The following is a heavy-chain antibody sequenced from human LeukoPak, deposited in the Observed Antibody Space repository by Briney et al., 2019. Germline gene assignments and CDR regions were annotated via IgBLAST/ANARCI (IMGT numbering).Heavy chain of an antibody. CDR2: IYYTGST. CDR3: ARAAVAYDFWSGYYEDYYYYMDV. CDR1: GGSISNYY. Sequence: SETLSLTCAVSGGSISNYYWTWIRQPPGKGLEWIGYIYYTGSTNYNPSLKSRVTISVDSSKNQFSLKLSSVTAADTAVYYCARAAVAYDFWSGYYEDYYYYMDVWGKGTTVTVSS. D-gene: IGHD3-3*01. V-gene: IGHV4-59*12. J-gene: IGHJ6*03.